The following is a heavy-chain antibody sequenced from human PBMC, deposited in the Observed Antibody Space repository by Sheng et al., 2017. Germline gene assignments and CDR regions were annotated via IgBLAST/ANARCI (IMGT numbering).Heavy chain of an antibody. Sequence: QVQLQESGPGLVKHSETLSLTCTVSGGSISSYHWSWIRQPAGKGLEWIGRIYTSGSTNYNPSLKSRVTMSVDTSKNQFSLKLSSVTAADTAVYYCARDLDYYDSSGYPGYWYFDLWGRGTLVTV. V-gene: IGHV4-4*07. J-gene: IGHJ2*01. D-gene: IGHD3-22*01. CDR3: ARDLDYYDSSGYPGYWYFDL. CDR1: GGSISSYH. CDR2: IYTSGST.